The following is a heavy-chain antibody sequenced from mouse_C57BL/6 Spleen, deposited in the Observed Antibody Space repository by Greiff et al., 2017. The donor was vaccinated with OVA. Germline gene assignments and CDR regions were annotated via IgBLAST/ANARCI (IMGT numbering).Heavy chain of an antibody. CDR1: GYTFTSYW. J-gene: IGHJ3*01. D-gene: IGHD2-5*01. CDR2: IDPSDSET. Sequence: QVQLQQPGAELVRPGSSVKLSCKASGYTFTSYWMHWVKQRPIQGLEWIGNIDPSDSETHYNQKFKDKATLTVDKSSSTAYMQLSSLTSEDSAVYYCARDSNHVGFAYWGQGTLVTVSA. CDR3: ARDSNHVGFAY. V-gene: IGHV1-52*01.